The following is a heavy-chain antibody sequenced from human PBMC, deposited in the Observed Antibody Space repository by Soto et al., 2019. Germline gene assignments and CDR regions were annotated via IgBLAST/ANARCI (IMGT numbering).Heavy chain of an antibody. J-gene: IGHJ4*02. D-gene: IGHD4-17*01. V-gene: IGHV3-73*01. CDR2: IGSRGDSYAT. CDR3: SRDDADWLFN. Sequence: PGGSLRLSGAGSGFTFSGSAMQWVRQASGEGLEWLGRIGSRGDSYATAYAASVKDRFTISRDDSKNTAFLQMNNLKTEDTAVYYCSRDDADWLFNWGQGALVTVSS. CDR1: GFTFSGSA.